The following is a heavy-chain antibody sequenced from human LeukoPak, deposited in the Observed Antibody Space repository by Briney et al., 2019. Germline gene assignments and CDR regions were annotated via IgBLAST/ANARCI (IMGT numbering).Heavy chain of an antibody. CDR2: IYPGDSDT. Sequence: GESLKISCKGSGYSFTSYWIGWVRQMPGKGLEWMGIIYPGDSDTRYSPSFQGQVTISADKSISTAYLQWSSLKASGTAMYYCARSDTIFGVVITYNWFDPWGQGTLVTVSS. V-gene: IGHV5-51*01. CDR3: ARSDTIFGVVITYNWFDP. CDR1: GYSFTSYW. D-gene: IGHD3-3*01. J-gene: IGHJ5*02.